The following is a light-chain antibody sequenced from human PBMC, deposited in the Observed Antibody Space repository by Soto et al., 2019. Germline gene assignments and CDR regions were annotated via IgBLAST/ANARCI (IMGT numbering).Light chain of an antibody. CDR1: QSISSR. CDR2: KAS. Sequence: DIQMTQSPSTLSASVGDRVTITCRASQSISSRLAWYQQKPGKAPKXLIYKASSLESGVPSRFGGSGSGTEFTLTISSLQPDDFASYYCQQYNSYSTFGQGTKVDIK. CDR3: QQYNSYST. V-gene: IGKV1-5*03. J-gene: IGKJ1*01.